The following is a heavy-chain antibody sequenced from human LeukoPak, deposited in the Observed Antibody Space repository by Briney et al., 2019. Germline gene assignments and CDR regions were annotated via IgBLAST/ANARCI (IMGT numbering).Heavy chain of an antibody. J-gene: IGHJ4*02. CDR1: GFTFSSYA. V-gene: IGHV3-23*01. Sequence: GGSLRLSCAASGFTFSSYAMSWVRQAPGQGLEWVSGMSGSGDITSYADSVKGRFTISRDNSKNTLYLQMNSLRADDTAVYFCATNRGGADYWGQGTLVTVSS. CDR2: MSGSGDIT. D-gene: IGHD1-14*01. CDR3: ATNRGGADY.